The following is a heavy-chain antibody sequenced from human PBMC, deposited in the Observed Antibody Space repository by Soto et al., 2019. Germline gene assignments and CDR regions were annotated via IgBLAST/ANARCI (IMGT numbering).Heavy chain of an antibody. Sequence: GGSLRLSCAASGFTFSSYAMSWVRQAPGKGLEWVSAISGSGGSTYYADSVKGRFTISRDNSKNTLYLQMNSLRAEDTAVYYCAKGRGGTTQCELTFDYWGQGNLVTVSS. CDR3: AKGRGGTTQCELTFDY. CDR2: ISGSGGST. J-gene: IGHJ4*02. D-gene: IGHD1-26*01. CDR1: GFTFSSYA. V-gene: IGHV3-23*01.